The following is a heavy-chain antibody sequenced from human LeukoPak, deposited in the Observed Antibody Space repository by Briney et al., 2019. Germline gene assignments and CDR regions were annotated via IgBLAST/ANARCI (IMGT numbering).Heavy chain of an antibody. CDR3: AREGGGYRSSTSCYPDY. V-gene: IGHV4-34*01. J-gene: IGHJ4*02. Sequence: SETLSLTCAVYGGSFSGYYWSWIRQPPGKGLEWIGEINHSGSTNYNPSLKSRVTISVDTSKNQFSLKLSSVTAADTAVYYCAREGGGYRSSTSCYPDYWGQGTLVTVSS. CDR2: INHSGST. D-gene: IGHD2-2*01. CDR1: GGSFSGYY.